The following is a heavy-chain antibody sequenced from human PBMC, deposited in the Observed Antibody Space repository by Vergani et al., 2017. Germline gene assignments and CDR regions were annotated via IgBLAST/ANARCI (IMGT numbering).Heavy chain of an antibody. V-gene: IGHV3-33*01. J-gene: IGHJ5*02. D-gene: IGHD1-14*01. Sequence: QVQLVESGGGVVQPGRSLRLSCAASGFTFNQYGMHWFRQAPGKGLEWVAVTWYDGNKKQYADSVKGRFTISRDNSKSTMYLQMNSLRDEGTGVYYCARDLRLLYNRFDPWGQGTMVTVSS. CDR1: GFTFNQYG. CDR3: ARDLRLLYNRFDP. CDR2: TWYDGNKK.